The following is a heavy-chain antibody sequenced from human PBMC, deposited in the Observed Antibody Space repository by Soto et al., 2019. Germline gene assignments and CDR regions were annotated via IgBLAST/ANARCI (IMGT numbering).Heavy chain of an antibody. V-gene: IGHV3-30*18. Sequence: GGSLRLSCAAPGFTFSSYGMHWVRQAPGKGLEWVAVISYDGSNKYYADSVKGRFTISRDNSKNTLYLQMNSLRAEDTAVYYCAKDKPYYYYGMDVWGQGTTVTVSS. CDR3: AKDKPYYYYGMDV. CDR2: ISYDGSNK. CDR1: GFTFSSYG. J-gene: IGHJ6*02.